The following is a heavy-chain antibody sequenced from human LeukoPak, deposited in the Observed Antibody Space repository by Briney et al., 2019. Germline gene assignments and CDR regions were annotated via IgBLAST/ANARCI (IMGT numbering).Heavy chain of an antibody. CDR3: ARVGAGYYYYYMDV. J-gene: IGHJ6*03. D-gene: IGHD1-26*01. CDR2: IYTSGST. CDR1: GGSISSYY. V-gene: IGHV4-4*09. Sequence: SETLSLTCTVSGGSISSYYWSWIRQPPGKGLEWIGYIYTSGSTNYNPSLKSRVTISVDTSKKQFSLKPSSVTAADTAVYYCARVGAGYYYYYMDVWGKGTTVTVTS.